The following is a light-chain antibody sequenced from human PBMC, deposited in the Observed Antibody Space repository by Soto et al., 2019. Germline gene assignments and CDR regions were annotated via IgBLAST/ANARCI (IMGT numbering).Light chain of an antibody. CDR2: GAS. J-gene: IGKJ1*01. V-gene: IGKV3-15*01. CDR3: QHRRT. CDR1: QSVSSN. Sequence: EIVMTQSPATLSVSPGERATLSCRASQSVSSNLVWHQQKPGQAPRLLIYGASTRATGIPARFSGSGSGTEFTLTITSLQSEDFAVYYCQHRRTFGQGTK.